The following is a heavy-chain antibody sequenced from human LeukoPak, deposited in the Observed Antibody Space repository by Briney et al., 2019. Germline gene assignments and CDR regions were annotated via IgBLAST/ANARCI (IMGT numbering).Heavy chain of an antibody. V-gene: IGHV3-30*18. D-gene: IGHD3-10*01. CDR3: AKLGKTENHYGSGRFSYYMDV. Sequence: GGSLRLSCAASGFTFSSYGMHWVRQAPGKGLEWVAVISYDGSNKYYADSVKGRFTISRDNSKNTLYLQMNSLRAEDTAVYYCAKLGKTENHYGSGRFSYYMDVWGKGTTVTISS. J-gene: IGHJ6*03. CDR1: GFTFSSYG. CDR2: ISYDGSNK.